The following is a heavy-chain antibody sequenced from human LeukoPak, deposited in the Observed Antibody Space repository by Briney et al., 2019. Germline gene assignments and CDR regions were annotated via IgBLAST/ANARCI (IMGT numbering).Heavy chain of an antibody. D-gene: IGHD1-26*01. CDR1: GFTFTSSA. J-gene: IGHJ4*02. V-gene: IGHV1-58*01. CDR2: IVVGSGNT. CDR3: AAARYSGSYVFDY. Sequence: GTSVKVSCKASGFTFTSSAVQWVRQARGQRLEWVGWIVVGSGNTNYAQKFQERVTITRDMSTNTAYMELSSLRSEGTAVYYCAAARYSGSYVFDYGGQGTRVTVSS.